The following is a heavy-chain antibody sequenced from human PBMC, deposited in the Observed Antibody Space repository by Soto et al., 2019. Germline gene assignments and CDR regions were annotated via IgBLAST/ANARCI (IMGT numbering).Heavy chain of an antibody. CDR3: AKDTYYHDSSGYYIFDY. CDR1: GFTFNSYV. CDR2: ISYDGSNT. V-gene: IGHV3-30*18. D-gene: IGHD3-22*01. J-gene: IGHJ4*02. Sequence: QVQLVESGGGVVQPGRSLRLSCAASGFTFNSYVMHWVRQAPGNGLEWVARISYDGSNTNYVESVKGQFTISRDNSKNTVYLQMNSLRAQDTAVYYCAKDTYYHDSSGYYIFDYWGQGTLVIVSS.